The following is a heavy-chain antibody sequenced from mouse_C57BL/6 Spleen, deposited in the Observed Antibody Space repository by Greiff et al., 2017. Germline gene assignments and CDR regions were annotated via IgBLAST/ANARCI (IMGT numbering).Heavy chain of an antibody. CDR1: GFNIKDDY. Sequence: VQLMESGAELVRPGASVKLSCTASGFNIKDDYMHWVKQRPEQGLEWIGWIDPENGDTEYASKFQGKATITADTSSNTASLQLSSLTSEDAAVYYCTGGYSYYFDYWGQGTTLTVSS. CDR2: IDPENGDT. J-gene: IGHJ2*01. CDR3: TGGYSYYFDY. D-gene: IGHD3-2*02. V-gene: IGHV14-4*01.